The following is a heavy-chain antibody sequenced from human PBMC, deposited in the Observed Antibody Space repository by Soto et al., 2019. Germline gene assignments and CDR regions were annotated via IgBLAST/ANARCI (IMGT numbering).Heavy chain of an antibody. V-gene: IGHV4-39*01. Sequence: SETLHLSYTVSGGTISNSSSSSYYWGWIRQPPPKGLEWIRTIYHSGQNYHNPHLPSRVNISVDTSQNQFSMKLSSVTAADTAVYYCARRHFYGGEIDSWGQGSLVTVSS. J-gene: IGHJ4*02. CDR1: GGTISNSSSSSYY. CDR3: ARRHFYGGEIDS. CDR2: IYHSGQN. D-gene: IGHD2-21*01.